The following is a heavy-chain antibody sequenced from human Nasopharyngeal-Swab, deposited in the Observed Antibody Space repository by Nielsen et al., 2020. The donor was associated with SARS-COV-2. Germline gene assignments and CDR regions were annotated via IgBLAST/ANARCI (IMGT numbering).Heavy chain of an antibody. CDR1: GGTFTNSA. CDR2: IVPALGLP. D-gene: IGHD5-12*01. CDR3: AREGEYGAYDAPDY. Sequence: SVKVSCKTSGGTFTNSAISWVRQAPGQGLEWMGGIVPALGLPNYAQKFRGRLTISADSSTTTSYLELSSLRFEDTPIYYCAREGEYGAYDAPDYWGQGTLVTVSS. V-gene: IGHV1-69*10. J-gene: IGHJ4*02.